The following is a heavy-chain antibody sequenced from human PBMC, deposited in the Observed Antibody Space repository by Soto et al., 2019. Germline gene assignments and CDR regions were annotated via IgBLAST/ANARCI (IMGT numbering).Heavy chain of an antibody. CDR1: GGTFSSYA. Sequence: SVNVSCKASGGTFSSYAISWVRQAPGQGLEWMGGIIPIFGTANYAQKFQGRVTITADESTSTAYMELSSLRSEDTAVYYCARKISGEAARLDAFDIWGQGTMVTVSS. J-gene: IGHJ3*02. CDR3: ARKISGEAARLDAFDI. V-gene: IGHV1-69*13. D-gene: IGHD6-6*01. CDR2: IIPIFGTA.